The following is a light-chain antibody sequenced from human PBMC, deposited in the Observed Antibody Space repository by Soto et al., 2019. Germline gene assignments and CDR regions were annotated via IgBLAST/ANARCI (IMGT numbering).Light chain of an antibody. Sequence: EVVLTQSPATLCLSPGARATLSCRSSRSIRTALAWCQEKPGQARGLVVFDGSNRANGVPARFGGSGSEXHFPLTINRLEPEDFAVYYCQQRNVWPPITLGQGTRLEIK. V-gene: IGKV3-11*01. CDR3: QQRNVWPPIT. CDR1: RSIRTA. CDR2: DGS. J-gene: IGKJ5*01.